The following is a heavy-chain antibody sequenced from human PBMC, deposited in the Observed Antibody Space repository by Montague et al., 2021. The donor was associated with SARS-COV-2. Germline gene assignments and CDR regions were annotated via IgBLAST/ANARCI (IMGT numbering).Heavy chain of an antibody. CDR2: ISGSGGST. J-gene: IGHJ6*02. CDR3: ARAAAGYYYYGMDV. D-gene: IGHD6-13*01. V-gene: IGHV3-23*01. Sequence: SLRLSCAASGFTFSSYAMSWVRQAPGKGLEWVSAISGSGGSTYYADSVKGRFTISRDNSKNTLYLQMNSLRAEDTAVYYCARAAAGYYYYGMDVWGQGITVTVSS. CDR1: GFTFSSYA.